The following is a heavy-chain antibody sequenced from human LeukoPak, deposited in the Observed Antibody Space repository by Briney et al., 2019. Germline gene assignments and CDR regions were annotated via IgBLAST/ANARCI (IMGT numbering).Heavy chain of an antibody. D-gene: IGHD5-12*01. V-gene: IGHV3-15*01. CDR2: IRNGRIT. J-gene: IGHJ4*02. CDR1: GLTFSDAW. Sequence: GGSLRLSCVLSGLTFSDAWMSWVRQAPGKGLEWVGRIRNGRITDYAAPVQGRFSISRDNSKNTFYLQMNSLRTEDTGMYFCTWMATILTVDYWGQGTLVTVSS. CDR3: TWMATILTVDY.